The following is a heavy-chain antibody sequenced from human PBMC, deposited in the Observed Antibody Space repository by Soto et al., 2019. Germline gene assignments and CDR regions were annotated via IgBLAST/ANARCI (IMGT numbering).Heavy chain of an antibody. Sequence: EVQLLESGGGLVQPGGSLRLSCAASGFTFSSYAMSWFSQAPGKGLEWVSDISGSGGSTYYADSVKGRFTISRDNSKNAVYVQMNSLRAEDTAIYYFAKRALKAPIVVVREAIGWFHPCGQGTLMSVT. J-gene: IGHJ5*02. CDR3: AKRALKAPIVVVREAIGWFHP. CDR1: GFTFSSYA. V-gene: IGHV3-23*01. CDR2: ISGSGGST. D-gene: IGHD2-2*01.